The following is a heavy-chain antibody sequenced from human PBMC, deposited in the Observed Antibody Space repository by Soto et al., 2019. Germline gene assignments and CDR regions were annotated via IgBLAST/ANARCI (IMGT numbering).Heavy chain of an antibody. V-gene: IGHV6-1*01. Sequence: PSQTLSLTCAISEDSVSSNSAAWNWIRQSPSRGLEWLGRTYYRSKWYNDYAVSVKGRITINPDTSKNQFSLQLNSVTPEDTAVYYCAAFRIAMVRGVIRFGMDVWGQGTTVTVSS. D-gene: IGHD3-10*01. CDR1: EDSVSSNSAA. CDR2: TYYRSKWYN. CDR3: AAFRIAMVRGVIRFGMDV. J-gene: IGHJ6*02.